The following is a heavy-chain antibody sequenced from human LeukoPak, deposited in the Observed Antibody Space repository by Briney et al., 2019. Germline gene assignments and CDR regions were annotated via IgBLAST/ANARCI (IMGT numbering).Heavy chain of an antibody. J-gene: IGHJ5*02. V-gene: IGHV3-21*01. CDR3: ARALGLNWFDP. D-gene: IGHD7-27*01. CDR2: ISSTSSHI. CDR1: GFTFSSQT. Sequence: GGSLRLSCVASGFTFSSQTMNWVRQAPGKGLEWVSSISSTSSHIYYADSVKGRFTISRDNAKNSLYLQMNSLRAEDTAVYYCARALGLNWFDPWGQGTLVTVSS.